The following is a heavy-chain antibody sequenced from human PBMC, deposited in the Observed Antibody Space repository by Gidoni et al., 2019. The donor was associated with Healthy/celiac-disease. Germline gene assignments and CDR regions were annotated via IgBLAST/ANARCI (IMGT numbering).Heavy chain of an antibody. J-gene: IGHJ4*02. CDR1: GGTFSRYT. CDR2: LIPSLGIA. CDR3: ARAVDYYGSGSYPDY. V-gene: IGHV1-69*02. Sequence: QVQLVQSGAAVQKPGSSVKVPCKASGGTFSRYTISWVRQAPGPGIEWMGRLIPSLGIANDAQKFQGRVTITADKATSTAYMELSSLRSEDKAVYYCARAVDYYGSGSYPDYWGQGTLVTVSS. D-gene: IGHD3-10*01.